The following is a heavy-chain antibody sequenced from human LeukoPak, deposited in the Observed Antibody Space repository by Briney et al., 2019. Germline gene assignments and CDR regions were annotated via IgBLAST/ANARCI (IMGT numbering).Heavy chain of an antibody. CDR3: ASSTGSPSGVDY. Sequence: PGGSLRLSCVASGFTFSRHGMQWDRQAPGKGPEWVAVISHDGTVKHYSDSVKGRFSISRDSSDNTLFLQMNSLRAEDTAVYYCASSTGSPSGVDYWGQGTLVTVSS. D-gene: IGHD2-15*01. V-gene: IGHV3-30*03. J-gene: IGHJ4*02. CDR1: GFTFSRHG. CDR2: ISHDGTVK.